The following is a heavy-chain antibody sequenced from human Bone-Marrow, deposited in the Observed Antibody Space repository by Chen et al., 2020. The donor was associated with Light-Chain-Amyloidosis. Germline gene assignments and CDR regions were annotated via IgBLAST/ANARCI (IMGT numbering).Heavy chain of an antibody. CDR3: AXGAERGYSGYESTNFDY. V-gene: IGHV1-2*02. Sequence: LVQSGAEVKKPGASVKVSCKASGYTFTGYYMHWVRQAPGQGLEWMGWINPNSGGTNYAQKFPGRVTMXREXXXXXXXXXXXXXXXXXXXXXXXAXGAERGYSGYESTNFDYWGQGTLVTVSS. CDR2: INPNSGGT. CDR1: GYTFTGYY. D-gene: IGHD5-12*01. J-gene: IGHJ4*02.